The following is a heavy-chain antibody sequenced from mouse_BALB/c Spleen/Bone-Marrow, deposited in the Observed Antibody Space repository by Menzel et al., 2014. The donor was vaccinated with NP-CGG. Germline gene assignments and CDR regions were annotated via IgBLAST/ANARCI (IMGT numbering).Heavy chain of an antibody. J-gene: IGHJ2*01. Sequence: EVKLMESGGGLVQPGGSLKLSCAASGFTFSSYGMSWVRQTPDKRLELVASINSNGGSTYYPGSVKGRFTISRDNAKNTLSLQMSSLKSEDTAMYYCARGNYGNYVDYFDYWGQGTTLTVSS. CDR3: ARGNYGNYVDYFDY. V-gene: IGHV5-6-3*01. CDR2: INSNGGST. D-gene: IGHD2-1*01. CDR1: GFTFSSYG.